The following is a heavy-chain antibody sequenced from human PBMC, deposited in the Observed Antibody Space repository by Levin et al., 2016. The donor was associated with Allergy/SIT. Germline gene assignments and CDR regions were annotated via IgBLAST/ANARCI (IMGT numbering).Heavy chain of an antibody. CDR2: INPSGGST. CDR3: ARVMPSRWELPRSYYYGMDV. Sequence: ASVKVSCKASGYTFTSYYMHWVRQAPGQGLEWMGIINPSGGSTSYAQKFQGRVTMTRDTSTSTVYMELSSLRSEDTAVYYCARVMPSRWELPRSYYYGMDVWGQGTTVTVSS. V-gene: IGHV1-46*01. J-gene: IGHJ6*02. CDR1: GYTFTSYY. D-gene: IGHD1-26*01.